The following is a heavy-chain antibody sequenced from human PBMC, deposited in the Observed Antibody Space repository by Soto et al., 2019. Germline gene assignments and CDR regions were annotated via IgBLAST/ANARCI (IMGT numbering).Heavy chain of an antibody. D-gene: IGHD6-19*01. CDR1: GGSFSGYY. CDR2: INHSGST. J-gene: IGHJ1*01. Sequence: QVQLQQWGARLLKPSETLSLTCAVYGGSFSGYYWSWIRQPPGKGLEWIGEINHSGSTNYNPSLKSRVTISVDTSKNQFSLKLSSVTAADTAVYYCARGLGSSGTYEYFQHWGQGTLVTVSS. CDR3: ARGLGSSGTYEYFQH. V-gene: IGHV4-34*01.